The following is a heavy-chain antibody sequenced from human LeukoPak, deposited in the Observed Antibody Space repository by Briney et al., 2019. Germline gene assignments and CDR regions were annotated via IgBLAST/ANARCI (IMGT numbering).Heavy chain of an antibody. J-gene: IGHJ6*03. Sequence: SETLSLTCTVSGGSISSSSYYWAWIRQPPGKGLEWIGSIHYSGSTYYNPSLQSRVTISIDTSKNQFSLKLRFVTAADTAVYYCAREESDWSSLGYFYHYMDVWGKGTTVTISS. V-gene: IGHV4-39*07. D-gene: IGHD3-9*01. CDR3: AREESDWSSLGYFYHYMDV. CDR1: GGSISSSSYY. CDR2: IHYSGST.